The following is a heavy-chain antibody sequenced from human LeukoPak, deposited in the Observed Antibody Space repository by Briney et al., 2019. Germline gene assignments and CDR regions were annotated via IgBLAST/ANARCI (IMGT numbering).Heavy chain of an antibody. CDR2: IYPNSGGT. J-gene: IGHJ4*02. CDR3: ARDGVVRGVIIY. Sequence: ASVKVSCKTSGYTFTGYYMHWVRQAPGQGLEWMGWIYPNSGGTNYAQKFQGRVTMTRDTSISTAHMELSRLTSDDTAVYYCARDGVVRGVIIYWGQGTLVTVSS. D-gene: IGHD3-10*01. CDR1: GYTFTGYY. V-gene: IGHV1-2*02.